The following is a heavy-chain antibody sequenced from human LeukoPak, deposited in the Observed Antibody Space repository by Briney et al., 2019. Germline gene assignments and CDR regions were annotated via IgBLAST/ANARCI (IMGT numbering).Heavy chain of an antibody. CDR1: GFTFINSA. V-gene: IGHV1-58*02. CDR3: AAEIYGANSDCCTFDF. CDR2: IGVGGGNT. D-gene: IGHD4-23*01. J-gene: IGHJ3*01. Sequence: ASVKVSCKASGFTFINSAIQWVRQARGQHLEWIGWIGVGGGNTNYAQRFQDRVTITRDMSTSTAYMELSSLRSEDTAVYYCAAEIYGANSDCCTFDFWGQGTPVTVSS.